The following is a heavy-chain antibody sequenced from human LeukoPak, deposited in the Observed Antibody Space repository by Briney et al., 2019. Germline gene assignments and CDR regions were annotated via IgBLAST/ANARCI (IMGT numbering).Heavy chain of an antibody. CDR3: GRLMGGYDSYFYGMDV. V-gene: IGHV3-30*03. CDR2: ISYDGSDK. D-gene: IGHD5-12*01. Sequence: GGSLRLSCAASGFTFSSFGMHWVRQAPGKGLEWVAVISYDGSDKYYADSVKGRFTISRDNSQNTLYLQMNSLRPEDTAVYYCGRLMGGYDSYFYGMDVWGQGTTVTVSS. J-gene: IGHJ6*02. CDR1: GFTFSSFG.